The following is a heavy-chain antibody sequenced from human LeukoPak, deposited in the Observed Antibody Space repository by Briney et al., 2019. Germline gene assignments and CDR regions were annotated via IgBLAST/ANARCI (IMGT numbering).Heavy chain of an antibody. Sequence: SETLSLTCTVSGGSISSSGYYWDWIRQPPGKGLEWIGSFYYSGSTYYNPSLKSRVTISADTSKNQFSLKLSSVTAADTAVYYCARRNEYSSSSLWSLGFNWFDPWGQEPWSPSPQ. D-gene: IGHD6-6*01. CDR1: GGSISSSGYY. V-gene: IGHV4-39*01. CDR3: ARRNEYSSSSLWSLGFNWFDP. J-gene: IGHJ5*02. CDR2: FYYSGST.